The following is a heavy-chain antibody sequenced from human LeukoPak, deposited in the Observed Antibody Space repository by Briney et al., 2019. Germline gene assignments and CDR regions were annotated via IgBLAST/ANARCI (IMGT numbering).Heavy chain of an antibody. CDR2: IKSDGSST. D-gene: IGHD2-15*01. CDR1: GFTFSSYW. Sequence: GGSLRLSCAASGFTFSSYWMHWVRQAPGKGLVWVSRIKSDGSSTSYADSVKGRFTISRDNAKNTLYLQMNSLRAEDTAVYYCARNKIRNWAADAFDIWGQGTMVTVSS. J-gene: IGHJ3*02. V-gene: IGHV3-74*01. CDR3: ARNKIRNWAADAFDI.